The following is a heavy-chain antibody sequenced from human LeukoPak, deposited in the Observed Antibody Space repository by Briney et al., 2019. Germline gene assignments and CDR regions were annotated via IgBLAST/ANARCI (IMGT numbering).Heavy chain of an antibody. CDR3: ARDLRVDIVVVVAATLNWFDP. D-gene: IGHD2-15*01. V-gene: IGHV4-39*07. CDR1: GGSISSSSYY. J-gene: IGHJ5*02. Sequence: SETLSLTCTVSGGSISSSSYYWGWIRQPPGKGLEWIGSIYYSGSTYYNPSLKSRVTISVDTSKNQFSLKLSSVTAADTAVYYCARDLRVDIVVVVAATLNWFDPWGQGTQVTVSS. CDR2: IYYSGST.